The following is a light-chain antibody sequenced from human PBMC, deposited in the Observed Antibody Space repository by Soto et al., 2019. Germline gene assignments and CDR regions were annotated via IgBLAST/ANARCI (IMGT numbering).Light chain of an antibody. Sequence: QSALTQPASVSGSPGQSITISCTGTSSDVGGYNYVSWYQQHPGKAPKLMIYEVSNRPSGVSNRFSGSKSGNTASLTISGRQDEDEDDYYCSSYTSSSTLVVFGGGTKLTVL. CDR3: SSYTSSSTLVV. CDR2: EVS. J-gene: IGLJ2*01. CDR1: SSDVGGYNY. V-gene: IGLV2-14*01.